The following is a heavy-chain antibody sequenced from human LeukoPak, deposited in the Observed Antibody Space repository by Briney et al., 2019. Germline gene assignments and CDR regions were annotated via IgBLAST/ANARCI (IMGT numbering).Heavy chain of an antibody. Sequence: GGSLRLSCAASGFTFSSYWMHWVRQAPGQGLVLVSRSNTDGTSTTYADSVKGRFTISRDNAKNPLYLQMNSLGAEDTAVYYCARGCVSSGSYYTVDYWGQGTLVTVSS. CDR2: SNTDGTST. J-gene: IGHJ4*02. V-gene: IGHV3-74*01. CDR1: GFTFSSYW. CDR3: ARGCVSSGSYYTVDY. D-gene: IGHD1-26*01.